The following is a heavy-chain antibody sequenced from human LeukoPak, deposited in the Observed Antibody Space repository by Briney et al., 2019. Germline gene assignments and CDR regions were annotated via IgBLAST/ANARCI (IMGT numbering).Heavy chain of an antibody. D-gene: IGHD3-22*01. CDR1: GGSISSYY. J-gene: IGHJ5*02. V-gene: IGHV4-59*01. Sequence: SETLSLTCTVSGGSISSYYWSWIRQPPGKGLEWIGYIYYSGSTNYNPSLKSRVTISVDTSKNQFSLKLSSVTAADTAVYYCARVKEDYYDSSGHYYNPSHWFDPWGQGTLVTVSS. CDR2: IYYSGST. CDR3: ARVKEDYYDSSGHYYNPSHWFDP.